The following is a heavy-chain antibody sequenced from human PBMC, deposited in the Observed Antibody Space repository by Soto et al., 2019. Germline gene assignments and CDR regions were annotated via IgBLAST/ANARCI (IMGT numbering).Heavy chain of an antibody. J-gene: IGHJ4*02. D-gene: IGHD5-18*01. CDR1: GGSFSGYY. CDR2: INHSGST. V-gene: IGHV4-34*01. CDR3: ASNSYGYIFYDY. Sequence: SETLSLTCAVYGGSFSGYYWTWIRQPPGTGLEWIGEINHSGSTNYNPSLKSRVTISVDTSKNQFSLKLSSVTAADTAVYYCASNSYGYIFYDYWGQGTLVTVSS.